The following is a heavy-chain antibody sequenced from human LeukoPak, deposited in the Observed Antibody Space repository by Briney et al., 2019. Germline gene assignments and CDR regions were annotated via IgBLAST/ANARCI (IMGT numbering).Heavy chain of an antibody. V-gene: IGHV3-21*01. CDR3: ARDSVTYYYDLYNNF. Sequence: GGSLRLSCAASGFTFSSYSMNWVRQAPGKGLEWVLSISSSSSYIYYADSVKGRFTISRDNAKNSLYLQMNSLRAEDTAVYYCARDSVTYYYDLYNNFWGQGTLVTVSS. CDR1: GFTFSSYS. J-gene: IGHJ4*02. CDR2: ISSSSSYI. D-gene: IGHD3-22*01.